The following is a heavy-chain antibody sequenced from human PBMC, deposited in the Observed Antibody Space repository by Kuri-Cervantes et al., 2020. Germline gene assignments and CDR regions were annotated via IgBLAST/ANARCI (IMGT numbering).Heavy chain of an antibody. CDR1: GGSISSSNW. V-gene: IGHV4-4*02. Sequence: LSLTCAVSGGSISSSNWWSWVRQPPGKGLEWIGEIYHSGSTNYNPSLKSRVTISVDTSKNQFSLKLSSVTAADTAVYYCARLVDSSRGPCFDYWGQGTLVTVSS. J-gene: IGHJ4*02. CDR3: ARLVDSSRGPCFDY. D-gene: IGHD3-22*01. CDR2: IYHSGST.